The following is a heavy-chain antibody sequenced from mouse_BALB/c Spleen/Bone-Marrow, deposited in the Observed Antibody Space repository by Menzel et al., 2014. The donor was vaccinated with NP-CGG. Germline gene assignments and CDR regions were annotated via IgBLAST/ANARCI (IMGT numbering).Heavy chain of an antibody. J-gene: IGHJ1*01. CDR2: INPYNGAT. D-gene: IGHD1-1*01. CDR3: ASHYYGSSYWYFDV. CDR1: GYSFTGYY. Sequence: EVKLVESGPELVKPGASVKTSCKASGYSFTGYYMHWVKQSHVKSLEWIGRINPYNGATSYNQNFKDKASLTVDKSSSTAYMELHSLTSEDSAVYYCASHYYGSSYWYFDVWGAGTTVTVSS. V-gene: IGHV1-31*01.